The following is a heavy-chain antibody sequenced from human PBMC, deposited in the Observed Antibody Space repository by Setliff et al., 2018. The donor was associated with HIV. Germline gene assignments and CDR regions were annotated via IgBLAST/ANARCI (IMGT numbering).Heavy chain of an antibody. CDR2: VHSSATS. J-gene: IGHJ3*02. V-gene: IGHV4-4*07. CDR3: ARDRIEVIAETPHDVFDI. D-gene: IGHD6-13*01. CDR1: GDSVSGYY. Sequence: TLSLTCAVSGDSVSGYYWSWIRQSAGRGLEWIGRVHSSATSNYNPSLKGRVAMSVDTAKNQFSLKLTSVSAADTADYFCARDRIEVIAETPHDVFDIWGRGTMVTVSS.